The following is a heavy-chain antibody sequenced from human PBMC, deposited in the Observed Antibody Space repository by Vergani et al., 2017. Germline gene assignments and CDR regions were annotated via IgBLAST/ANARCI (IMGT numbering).Heavy chain of an antibody. Sequence: EVQLLQSEGAVVQPGGSLRLSCVASGFTFSSHAMSWVRQGHGQGLEWVSSIKNTGDSTHYADSVKGRFTISRDNSKNTLYLQMNSLSAEDTAVYYCARDGDFWSAYFSSTNWFDPWGQGTLVTVSS. D-gene: IGHD3-3*01. V-gene: IGHV3-23*01. CDR1: GFTFSSHA. J-gene: IGHJ5*02. CDR3: ARDGDFWSAYFSSTNWFDP. CDR2: IKNTGDST.